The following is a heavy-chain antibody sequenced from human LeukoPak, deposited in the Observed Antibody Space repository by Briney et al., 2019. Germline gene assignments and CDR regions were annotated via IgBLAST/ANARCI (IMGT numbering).Heavy chain of an antibody. CDR1: GGSISGYH. D-gene: IGHD3-22*01. CDR2: IYYSGST. CDR3: ARGGLENGYHSNDGFDI. V-gene: IGHV4-59*01. J-gene: IGHJ3*02. Sequence: SETLSLTCTVSGGSISGYHWSWIRQTPGKGLEWIGYIYYSGSTKYNPSLKSRVTMSVDTSKNQFSLKLSSVTAAGTAVYYCARGGLENGYHSNDGFDIWGQGTMVTVSS.